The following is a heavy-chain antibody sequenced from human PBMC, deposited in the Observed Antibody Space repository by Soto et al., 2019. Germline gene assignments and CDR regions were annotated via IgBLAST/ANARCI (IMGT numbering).Heavy chain of an antibody. CDR1: AFSLSTSGVG. V-gene: IGHV2-5*02. CDR3: AHSPQTSSPWGYVY. Sequence: QITLKESGPTLVKPTQTLTLTCTFSAFSLSTSGVGVGWIRQPPGKALEWLALIYWDDDKLYSPSLKSRLTITKDTSKNQVVLTMTNMDPVDTATYYCAHSPQTSSPWGYVYWGQGTLVTVSS. CDR2: IYWDDDK. J-gene: IGHJ4*02. D-gene: IGHD6-13*01.